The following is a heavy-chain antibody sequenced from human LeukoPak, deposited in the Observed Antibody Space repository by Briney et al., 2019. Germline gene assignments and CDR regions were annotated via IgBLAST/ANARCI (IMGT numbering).Heavy chain of an antibody. CDR1: GGSFSGYY. CDR3: ARGRRAAAGLLDY. Sequence: SETLSLTCAVYGGSFSGYYWSWIRQPPGKGLEWIGYIYYSGSTNYNPSLKSRVTISVDTSKNQFSLKLSSVTAADTAVYYCARGRRAAAGLLDYWGQGTLVTVSS. D-gene: IGHD6-13*01. J-gene: IGHJ4*02. CDR2: IYYSGST. V-gene: IGHV4-59*01.